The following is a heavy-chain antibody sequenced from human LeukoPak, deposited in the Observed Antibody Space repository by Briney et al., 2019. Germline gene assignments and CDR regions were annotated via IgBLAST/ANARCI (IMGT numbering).Heavy chain of an antibody. CDR1: GFTFSSYG. CDR2: IRYDGSNK. V-gene: IGHV3-30*02. CDR3: ANYGSGSYERDY. Sequence: GGSLRLSCAASGFTFSSYGMHWVRQAPGKGLEWVAFIRYDGSNKYYADSVKGRFTISRDNSKNTLYLQMNSLRAEDTAVYYCANYGSGSYERDYWGQGTLVTVSS. D-gene: IGHD3-10*01. J-gene: IGHJ4*02.